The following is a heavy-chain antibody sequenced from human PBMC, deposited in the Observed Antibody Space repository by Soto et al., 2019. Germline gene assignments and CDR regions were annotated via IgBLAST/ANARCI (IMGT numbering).Heavy chain of an antibody. J-gene: IGHJ3*02. Sequence: EVHLLESGGGLVQPGGSLRLSCAASGFTFAGYSTMSWVRQAPGKGLEWVSRINIYGSSTDYADSVKGRFTISRDNAKNTLYLQMNSLRVEDTAVYYCARGWIGDLNDAFDIWGQGTMVTVSS. CDR2: INIYGSST. V-gene: IGHV3-74*02. CDR1: GFTFAGYS. D-gene: IGHD2-2*03. CDR3: ARGWIGDLNDAFDI.